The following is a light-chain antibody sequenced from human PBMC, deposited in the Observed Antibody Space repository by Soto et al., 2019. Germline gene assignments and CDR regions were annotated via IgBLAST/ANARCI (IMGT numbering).Light chain of an antibody. CDR3: QQSYNSPYT. J-gene: IGKJ2*01. Sequence: DIQMTQSPSSLSASLGDRVTITCRASQSIHNYLNWYQQEEGKAPKLLIYAATSLQRGVQSRFSGSGSGTEFTLTISRLQPGDFATYYCQQSYNSPYTCGLGTKLEIK. V-gene: IGKV1-39*01. CDR2: AAT. CDR1: QSIHNY.